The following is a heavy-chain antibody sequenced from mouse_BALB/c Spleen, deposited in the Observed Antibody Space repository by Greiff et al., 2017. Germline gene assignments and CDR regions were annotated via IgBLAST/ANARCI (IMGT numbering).Heavy chain of an antibody. J-gene: IGHJ3*01. CDR2: INPSNGRT. Sequence: VQLQQPGAELVKPGASVKLSCKASGYTFTSYWMHWVKQRPGQCLEWIGEINPSNGRTNYNEKFKSKATLTVDKSSSTAYMQLSSLTSEDSAVYYCARAGPWFAYWGQGTLVTVSA. V-gene: IGHV1S81*02. CDR1: GYTFTSYW. CDR3: ARAGPWFAY.